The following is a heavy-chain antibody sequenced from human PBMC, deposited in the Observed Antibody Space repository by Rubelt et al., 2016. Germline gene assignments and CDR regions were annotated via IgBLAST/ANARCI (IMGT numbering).Heavy chain of an antibody. V-gene: IGHV1-46*01. Sequence: QVQLVQSGAEVKKPGASVKVSCKASGYTFTSYYMHWVRQAPGQGLEWMGIINPSGGSTSYATKFQGRLPLARDTSTSTGYMELSSLRSEDTAVYYCARTKTVEMATIPLAYWGQGTLVTVSS. D-gene: IGHD5-24*01. J-gene: IGHJ4*02. CDR3: ARTKTVEMATIPLAY. CDR1: GYTFTSYY. CDR2: INPSGGST.